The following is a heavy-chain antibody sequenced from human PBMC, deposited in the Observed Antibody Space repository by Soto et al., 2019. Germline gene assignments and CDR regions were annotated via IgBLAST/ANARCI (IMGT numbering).Heavy chain of an antibody. CDR1: GYSFAGYW. D-gene: IGHD3-22*01. CDR3: ARQLYDSDTGPNCQYYFDS. V-gene: IGHV5-10-1*01. CDR2: MDPSDSQT. J-gene: IGHJ4*02. Sequence: GESLKISCKGSGYSFAGYWITWVRQKPGKGLEWMGRMDPSDSQTYYSPSFRGHVTISVTKSITTVFLQWSSLRASDTAMYYCARQLYDSDTGPNCQYYFDSWGQGTPVTVSS.